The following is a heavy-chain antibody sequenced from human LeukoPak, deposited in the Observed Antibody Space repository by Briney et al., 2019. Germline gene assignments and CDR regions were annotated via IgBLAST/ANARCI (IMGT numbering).Heavy chain of an antibody. J-gene: IGHJ6*03. D-gene: IGHD6-13*01. V-gene: IGHV4-61*01. CDR2: IYYSGST. CDR1: GGSISSSSYY. Sequence: SETLSLTCTVSGGSISSSSYYWSWIRQPPGKGLEWIGYIYYSGSTNYNPSLKSRVTISVDTSKNQFSLKLSSVTAADTAVYYCARISIDGSSWFDYYYYMDVWGKGTTVTVSS. CDR3: ARISIDGSSWFDYYYYMDV.